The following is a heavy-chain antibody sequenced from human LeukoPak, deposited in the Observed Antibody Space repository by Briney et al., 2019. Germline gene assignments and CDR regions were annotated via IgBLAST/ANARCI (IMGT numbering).Heavy chain of an antibody. Sequence: PSETLSLTCIVSGGSISSYYWGWIRQPPGKGLEWIGSIYYSGSTYYNPSLKSRVTISVDTSKNQFSLKLSSVTAADTAVYYCASTYPHIVVVPAAKSYWGQGTLVTVSS. CDR1: GGSISSYY. CDR2: IYYSGST. CDR3: ASTYPHIVVVPAAKSY. V-gene: IGHV4-39*01. D-gene: IGHD2-2*01. J-gene: IGHJ4*02.